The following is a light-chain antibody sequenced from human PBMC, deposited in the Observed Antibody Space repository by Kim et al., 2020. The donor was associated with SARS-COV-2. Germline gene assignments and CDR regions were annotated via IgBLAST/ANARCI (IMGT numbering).Light chain of an antibody. CDR2: DAS. J-gene: IGKJ5*01. V-gene: IGKV1-33*01. CDR1: QDISSY. CDR3: QQYDNFPSIT. Sequence: DIQMTQSPSSLSASVGDRVTITCQASQDISSYLNWYQQKPGKAPKLLIYDASNLETGVPSRFSGSGSGTDFTFTISSLQPEDIATYYCQQYDNFPSITFGQGTRLEIK.